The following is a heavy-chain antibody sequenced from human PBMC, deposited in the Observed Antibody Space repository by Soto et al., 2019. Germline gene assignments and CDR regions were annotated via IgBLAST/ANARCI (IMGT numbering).Heavy chain of an antibody. Sequence: QVQLVESGGGVVQPGRSLRLSCAASGFTFSSYGMHWVRQAPGKGLEWVAVISYDGSNKYYADSVKGRFTISRDNSKKRQYLQMQSLRAEDRAVYYCAKGPPSLTTVTTVYYYYGMDVWGQGTTVTVSS. CDR1: GFTFSSYG. D-gene: IGHD4-17*01. J-gene: IGHJ6*02. CDR2: ISYDGSNK. CDR3: AKGPPSLTTVTTVYYYYGMDV. V-gene: IGHV3-30*18.